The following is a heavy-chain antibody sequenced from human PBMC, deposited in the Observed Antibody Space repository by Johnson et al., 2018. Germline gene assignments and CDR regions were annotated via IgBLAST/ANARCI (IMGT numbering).Heavy chain of an antibody. V-gene: IGHV3-73*01. D-gene: IGHD3-3*01. CDR1: GFTFSGSA. J-gene: IGHJ3*02. Sequence: VQLVESGGGLVQPGGSLKLSCAASGFTFSGSAMHWVRQASGKGLEWVGRIRSKANNYATAYAASVKGRFTVSGDDSKNTAYLQMNSLKTEDTAVYYVTSYADLRSGGGDDAFDIWGQGTMVTVSS. CDR2: IRSKANNYAT. CDR3: TSYADLRSGGGDDAFDI.